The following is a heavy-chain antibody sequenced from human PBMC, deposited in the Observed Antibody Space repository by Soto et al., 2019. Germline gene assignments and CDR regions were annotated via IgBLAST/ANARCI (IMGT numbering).Heavy chain of an antibody. CDR3: AREDKLSPKLELRSGDAFDI. D-gene: IGHD1-7*01. Sequence: QVQLQESGPGLVKPSETLSLTCTVSGGSISSYYWSWIRQPPGKGLEWIGYIYYSGSTNYNPSLKSRVTISVDTSKNQFSLKLSSVTAADTAVYYCAREDKLSPKLELRSGDAFDIWGQGTMVTVSS. V-gene: IGHV4-59*01. J-gene: IGHJ3*02. CDR2: IYYSGST. CDR1: GGSISSYY.